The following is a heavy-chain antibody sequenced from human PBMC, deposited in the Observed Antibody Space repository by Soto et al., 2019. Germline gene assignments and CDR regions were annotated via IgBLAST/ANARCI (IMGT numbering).Heavy chain of an antibody. J-gene: IGHJ5*02. CDR3: ATLAYCSGDGCSNGGDP. CDR2: IYYSGST. D-gene: IGHD2-21*02. CDR1: GGSISSGGYY. V-gene: IGHV4-31*03. Sequence: SETLSLTCTVSGGSISSGGYYWSWIRQHPGKGLEWIGYIYYSGSTYYNPSLKSRVTISVDTSKNQFSLKLSSVTAADTAVYYCATLAYCSGDGCSNGGDPWGQGTLVTVSS.